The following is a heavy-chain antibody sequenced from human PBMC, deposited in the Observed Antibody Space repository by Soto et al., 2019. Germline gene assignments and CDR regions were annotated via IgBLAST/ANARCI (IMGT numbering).Heavy chain of an antibody. CDR1: GYTFTSYD. CDR2: MNPNSGNT. CDR3: ARGYLGTIFGVVITAHYMDV. D-gene: IGHD3-3*01. Sequence: GASVKVSCKASGYTFTSYDINWVRQATGQGLEWMGWMNPNSGNTGYAQKFQGRVTMTRNTSISTAYMELSSLRSEDTAVYYCARGYLGTIFGVVITAHYMDVWGKGTTGTLSS. V-gene: IGHV1-8*01. J-gene: IGHJ6*03.